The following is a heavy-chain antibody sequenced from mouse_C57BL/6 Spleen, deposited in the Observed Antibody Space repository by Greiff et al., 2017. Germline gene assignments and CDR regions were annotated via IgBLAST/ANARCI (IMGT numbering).Heavy chain of an antibody. J-gene: IGHJ1*03. V-gene: IGHV5-17*01. CDR1: GFTFSDYG. D-gene: IGHD1-1*01. Sequence: EVKLQESGGGLVKPGGSLKLSCAASGFTFSDYGMHWVRQAPEKGLEWVAYISSGSSTIYYADTVKGRFTISRDNAKNTLFLQMTSLRSEDTATYYCARKGITTVVGYFDVWGTGTTVTVSS. CDR3: ARKGITTVVGYFDV. CDR2: ISSGSSTI.